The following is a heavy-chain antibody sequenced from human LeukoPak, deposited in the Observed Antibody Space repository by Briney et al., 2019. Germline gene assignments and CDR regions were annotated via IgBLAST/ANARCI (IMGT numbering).Heavy chain of an antibody. CDR1: GGSISSSSYY. Sequence: SETLSLTCTVSGGSISSSSYYWGWIRQPPGKGLEWIGSIYYSGSTYYNPSLKSRVTISVDTSENQFSLKLSSVTAADTAVYYCARRPLNGSGSYPYYFDYWGQGTLVTVSS. V-gene: IGHV4-39*01. D-gene: IGHD3-10*01. J-gene: IGHJ4*02. CDR2: IYYSGST. CDR3: ARRPLNGSGSYPYYFDY.